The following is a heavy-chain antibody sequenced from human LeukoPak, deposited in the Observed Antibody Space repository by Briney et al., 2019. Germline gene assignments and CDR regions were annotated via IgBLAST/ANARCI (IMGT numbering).Heavy chain of an antibody. CDR2: MYYSGST. CDR3: ARGHYFASGNYYRGWFDP. Sequence: SETLSLTCNVSGASISSIYYYWAWIREPPGKGLEWIGTMYYSGSTYYNPSLKSRVTMSVDTSKNHFSLNLSSVTAADTAVYYCARGHYFASGNYYRGWFDPWGQGSLVTVSS. V-gene: IGHV4-39*02. CDR1: GASISSIYYY. J-gene: IGHJ5*02. D-gene: IGHD3-10*01.